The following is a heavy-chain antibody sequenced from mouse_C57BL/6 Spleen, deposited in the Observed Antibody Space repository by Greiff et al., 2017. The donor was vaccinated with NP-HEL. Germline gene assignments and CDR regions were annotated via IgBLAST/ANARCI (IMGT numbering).Heavy chain of an antibody. CDR2: IYPGSGST. V-gene: IGHV1-55*01. D-gene: IGHD1-1*01. Sequence: QVQLQQPGAELVKPGASVKMSCKASGYTFTSYWITWVKQRPGQGLEWIGDIYPGSGSTNYNEKFKSKATLTVDTSSSTAYMQLSSLTSEDSAVYYCARGRGYYYGSSWFADWGQGTLVTVSA. CDR1: GYTFTSYW. CDR3: ARGRGYYYGSSWFAD. J-gene: IGHJ3*01.